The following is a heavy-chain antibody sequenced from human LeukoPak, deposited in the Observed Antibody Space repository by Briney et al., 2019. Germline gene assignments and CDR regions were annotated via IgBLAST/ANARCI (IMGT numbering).Heavy chain of an antibody. Sequence: ASVKVSCKASGYTFTSYDISWVGQAPGQGLEWMGWISAYNGNTNYAQKLQGRVTMTTDTSTSTAYMELRSLRSDDTGVYYCARKGAHYVLGSYRRNDAFDIWGQGTMVTVSS. D-gene: IGHD3-16*02. CDR1: GYTFTSYD. J-gene: IGHJ3*02. CDR3: ARKGAHYVLGSYRRNDAFDI. V-gene: IGHV1-18*01. CDR2: ISAYNGNT.